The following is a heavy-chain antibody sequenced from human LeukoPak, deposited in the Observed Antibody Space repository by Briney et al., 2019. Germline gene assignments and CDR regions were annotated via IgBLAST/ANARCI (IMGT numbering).Heavy chain of an antibody. Sequence: PGGSLRLSCAASGFIFDTYAMTWVHQAPGKGLEWVSTIKGSGDTTHYADSVQGRFTISRDNSMETVFLQMDSLRADDTAVYYCAKDRISHTTSPGELSHWGQGTLVVVTS. D-gene: IGHD1-14*01. V-gene: IGHV3-23*01. CDR2: IKGSGDTT. CDR1: GFIFDTYA. J-gene: IGHJ4*02. CDR3: AKDRISHTTSPGELSH.